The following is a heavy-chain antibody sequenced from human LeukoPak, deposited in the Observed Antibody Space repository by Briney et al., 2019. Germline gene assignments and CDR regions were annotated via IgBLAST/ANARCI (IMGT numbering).Heavy chain of an antibody. J-gene: IGHJ4*02. CDR1: GYTFTGYY. CDR3: ATLKPRYFDPFDY. CDR2: INPNSGGT. D-gene: IGHD3-9*01. V-gene: IGHV1-2*02. Sequence: ASVTVSCKASGYTFTGYYMHWVRQAPGQGLEWMGWINPNSGGTNYAQKFQGRVTMTRDTSISTAYMELSRLRSDDTAVYYCATLKPRYFDPFDYWGQGTLVTVSS.